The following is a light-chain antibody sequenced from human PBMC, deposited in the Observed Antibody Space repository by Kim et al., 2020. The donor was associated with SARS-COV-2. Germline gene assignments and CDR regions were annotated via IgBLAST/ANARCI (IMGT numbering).Light chain of an antibody. CDR1: QSVSTN. CDR2: GAS. J-gene: IGKJ2*01. Sequence: EIVMTQSPATLSVSPGERATLFCRASQSVSTNVAWYQQKPGQAPRLLIFGASPRATGVPARFSGSGSGTDFTLTIGGLQSEDFAVYFCQQYNRWAYTFGQGTKLEI. V-gene: IGKV3-15*01. CDR3: QQYNRWAYT.